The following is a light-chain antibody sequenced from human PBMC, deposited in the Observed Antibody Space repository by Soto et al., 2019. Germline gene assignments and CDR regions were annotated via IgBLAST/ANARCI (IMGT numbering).Light chain of an antibody. V-gene: IGKV1-5*01. CDR3: QQYNSFSWT. CDR2: DAS. J-gene: IGKJ1*01. CDR1: QSISPW. Sequence: DIQMTQSPSTLSASVGDRVTITCRASQSISPWLAWYQQKPGKAPKLLIFDASNLESGVPSRFSGSGSGTEFTLTISSLQPDDFATYYCQQYNSFSWTFGQGTKV.